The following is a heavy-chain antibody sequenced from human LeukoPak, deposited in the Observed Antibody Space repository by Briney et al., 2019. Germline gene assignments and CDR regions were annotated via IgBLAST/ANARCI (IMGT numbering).Heavy chain of an antibody. D-gene: IGHD3-10*01. J-gene: IGHJ5*02. CDR1: GYTFTSYG. Sequence: ASVKVSCKASGYTFTSYGITWVRQAPGQGLEWMGWINTDNGNTNYAQKFQGRVTTTTDTSTNTVYMELRSLRSDDTAVYYCARVPGARFRWFDPWGQGTLVTVSS. V-gene: IGHV1-18*01. CDR3: ARVPGARFRWFDP. CDR2: INTDNGNT.